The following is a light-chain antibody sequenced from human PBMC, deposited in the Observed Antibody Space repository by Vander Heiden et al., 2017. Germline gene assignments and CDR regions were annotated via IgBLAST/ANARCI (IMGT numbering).Light chain of an antibody. Sequence: QSAMTQPASVSGYPGQSITLSCTGTSSDVGGYNYVSWYQQHPGKAPKLMIYDVSNRPSGVSNRFSGSKSGNTASLTISGLQAEDEADYYCSSYTSSSILYVFGTGTKVTVL. J-gene: IGLJ1*01. V-gene: IGLV2-14*01. CDR1: SSDVGGYNY. CDR2: DVS. CDR3: SSYTSSSILYV.